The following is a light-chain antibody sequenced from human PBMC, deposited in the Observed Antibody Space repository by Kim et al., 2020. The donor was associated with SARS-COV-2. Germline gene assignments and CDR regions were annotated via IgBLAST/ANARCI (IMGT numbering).Light chain of an antibody. CDR2: SNN. V-gene: IGLV1-44*01. CDR1: SSNIGSNT. J-gene: IGLJ3*02. CDR3: AAWDDSLNGWV. Sequence: RVTISCSGSSSNIGSNTVNWYQQLPGTAPKLLIYSNNQRPSGVPDRFSGSKSGTSASLAISGLQSEDVADYYCAAWDDSLNGWVFGGGTQLTVL.